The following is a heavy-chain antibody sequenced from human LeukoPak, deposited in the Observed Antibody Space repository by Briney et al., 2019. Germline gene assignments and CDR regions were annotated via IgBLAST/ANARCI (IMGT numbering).Heavy chain of an antibody. CDR1: GFTFSSYW. Sequence: GGSLRLSCAASGFTFSSYWMSWVRPAPRKGLEWVANIKQDGSEKYYVDSVKGRFTISRDNAKNSLYLQMNSLRAEDTAVYYCARDNLAGRGYYYGMDVWGQGTTVTVSS. CDR2: IKQDGSEK. CDR3: ARDNLAGRGYYYGMDV. V-gene: IGHV3-7*01. J-gene: IGHJ6*02.